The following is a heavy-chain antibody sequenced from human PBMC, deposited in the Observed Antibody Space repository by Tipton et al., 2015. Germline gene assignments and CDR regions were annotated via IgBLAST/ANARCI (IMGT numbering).Heavy chain of an antibody. CDR1: AYSITSDYY. D-gene: IGHD3-9*01. V-gene: IGHV4-38-2*01. CDR2: ISHSGNT. CDR3: ACQDYDSLTRDYQTVDY. Sequence: TLSLTCAVSAYSITSDYYWGWIRQPPGKGLEWIGSISHSGNTYYNPSLKSRLTMSRDTSKNQFSLKLTPVTAADTAVYYCACQDYDSLTRDYQTVDYWGQGTLVTVSS. J-gene: IGHJ4*02.